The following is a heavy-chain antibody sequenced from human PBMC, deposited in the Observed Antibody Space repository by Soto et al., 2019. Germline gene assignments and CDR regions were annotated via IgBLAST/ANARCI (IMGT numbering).Heavy chain of an antibody. Sequence: QLQLQESGPGLVKPSETLSLPCNGSGGPITRTNHYWGGIRPPPGKGLEWLGNILYSGSTNYNPALRGRVTISVETSKNQFSLKMSSVTAADTAVYYCARLGSSGWYQGSYFDYWGQGTLVTVSS. V-gene: IGHV4-39*01. J-gene: IGHJ4*02. CDR3: ARLGSSGWYQGSYFDY. CDR1: GGPITRTNHY. D-gene: IGHD6-19*01. CDR2: ILYSGST.